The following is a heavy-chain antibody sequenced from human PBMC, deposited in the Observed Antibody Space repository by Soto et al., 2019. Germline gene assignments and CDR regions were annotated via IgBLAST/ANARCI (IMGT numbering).Heavy chain of an antibody. J-gene: IGHJ3*01. CDR2: IWYDGSNK. V-gene: IGHV3-33*01. CDR3: ARRRGEDVFDV. D-gene: IGHD3-10*01. CDR1: GFNFNTYG. Sequence: QVQLVESGGGVVQPGRSLRLSCAASGFNFNTYGMHWVRQAPGKGLEWVAVIWYDGSNKNYADSVKGRFTISRDNSKNTLYLQMNSLRAEDTAVYYCARRRGEDVFDVWGQGTMVTVSS.